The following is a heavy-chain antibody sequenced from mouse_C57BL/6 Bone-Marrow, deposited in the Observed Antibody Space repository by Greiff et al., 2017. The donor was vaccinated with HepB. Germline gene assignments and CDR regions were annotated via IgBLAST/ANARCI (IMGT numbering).Heavy chain of an antibody. J-gene: IGHJ4*01. V-gene: IGHV1-59*01. CDR3: DSDGYPYYYAMDY. D-gene: IGHD2-3*01. Sequence: QVQLQQPGAELVRPGTSVKLSCKASGYTFTSYWMHWVKQRPGQGLEWIGVIDPSDSYTNYNQKLKGKATLTVDTSSSTAYMQLSSLTSEDSAVYYCDSDGYPYYYAMDYWGQGTSVTVSS. CDR2: IDPSDSYT. CDR1: GYTFTSYW.